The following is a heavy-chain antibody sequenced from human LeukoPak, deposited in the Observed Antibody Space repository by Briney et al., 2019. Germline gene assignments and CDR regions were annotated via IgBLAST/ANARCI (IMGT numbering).Heavy chain of an antibody. CDR3: AKAGYIYGDNYYYMDV. D-gene: IGHD5-18*01. V-gene: IGHV3-33*06. Sequence: GGSLRLSCAASGFTCSTYGMHWVRQAPGKGLEWVALIWYDGSNGYYADSVRGRFSISRDNSKNTLSLQMNRLRAEDTAVYYCAKAGYIYGDNYYYMDVWGKGTTVTVSS. J-gene: IGHJ6*03. CDR2: IWYDGSNG. CDR1: GFTCSTYG.